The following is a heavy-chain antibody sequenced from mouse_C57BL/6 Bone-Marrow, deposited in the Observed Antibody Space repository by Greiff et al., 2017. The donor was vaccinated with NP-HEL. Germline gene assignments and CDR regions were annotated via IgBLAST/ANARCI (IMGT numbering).Heavy chain of an antibody. D-gene: IGHD2-3*01. CDR1: GYTFTSYW. V-gene: IGHV1-55*01. CDR3: ARRGDGYPAWFAY. Sequence: QVQLQQPGAELVKPGASVKMSCKASGYTFTSYWITWVKQRPGQGLEWIGDIYPGSGSTNYNEKFKSKATLTVDTSSSTAYMQLSSLTSEDSAVYYCARRGDGYPAWFAYWGQGTLVTVS. CDR2: IYPGSGST. J-gene: IGHJ3*01.